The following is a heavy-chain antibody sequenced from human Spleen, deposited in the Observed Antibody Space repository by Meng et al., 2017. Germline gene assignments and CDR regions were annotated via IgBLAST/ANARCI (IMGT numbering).Heavy chain of an antibody. CDR3: TTVNPRVYYDFWSGYYRAFDI. J-gene: IGHJ3*02. CDR2: IKSKTDGGTT. D-gene: IGHD3-3*01. Sequence: GGSLRLCCVVSGFSFSNAWMSWVRLAPGKRLDWVGRIKSKTDGGTTDYAAPVKGRFTISRDDSKNTLYLQMNSLKTEDTAVYYCTTVNPRVYYDFWSGYYRAFDIWGQGTMVTVSS. CDR1: GFSFSNAW. V-gene: IGHV3-15*01.